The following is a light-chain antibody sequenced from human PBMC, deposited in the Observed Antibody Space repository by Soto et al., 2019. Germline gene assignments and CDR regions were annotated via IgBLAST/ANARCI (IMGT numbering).Light chain of an antibody. CDR3: QSYDISLSGVL. CDR2: RNR. V-gene: IGLV1-40*01. CDR1: SSNIGAGYD. J-gene: IGLJ2*01. Sequence: QSVLTQPPSVSEAPGQRVTISCTGSSSNIGAGYDVHWYQHLPGTAPKVLIYRNRHRPSGVPDRFSGSKSGTSASLAITGLQADDEADYYCQSYDISLSGVLFGGGTKLTVL.